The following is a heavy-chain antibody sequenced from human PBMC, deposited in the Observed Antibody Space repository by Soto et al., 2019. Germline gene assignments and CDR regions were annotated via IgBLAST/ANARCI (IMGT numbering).Heavy chain of an antibody. V-gene: IGHV4-4*03. CDR1: GGSISSSNW. CDR3: ARGPSYSSSSHYYYYGMDV. Sequence: LRRTLSLTCAVSGGSISSSNWWSWVRQPPGKGLEWIGEIYHSGSTNYNPSLKSRVTISVDKSKNQFSLKLSSVTAADTAVHYCARGPSYSSSSHYYYYGMDVWGQGTTVTVSS. CDR2: IYHSGST. J-gene: IGHJ6*02. D-gene: IGHD6-6*01.